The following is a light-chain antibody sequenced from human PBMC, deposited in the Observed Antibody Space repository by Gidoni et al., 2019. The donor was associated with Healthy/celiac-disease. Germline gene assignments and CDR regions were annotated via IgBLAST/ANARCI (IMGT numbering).Light chain of an antibody. CDR2: AAS. CDR1: QSISSY. Sequence: DIQMTQSPSSLSASVGDRVTITCRASQSISSYLNWYQQKPGKAPKLLIYAASSLQSGVPFRFSGSGSGTDFTLTISSLQPEDFATYYCQQSYSTHITFGQGTRLEIK. CDR3: QQSYSTHIT. J-gene: IGKJ5*01. V-gene: IGKV1-39*01.